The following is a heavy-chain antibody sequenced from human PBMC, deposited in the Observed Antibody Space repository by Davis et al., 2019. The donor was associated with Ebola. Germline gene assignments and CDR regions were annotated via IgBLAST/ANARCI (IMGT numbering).Heavy chain of an antibody. D-gene: IGHD6-13*01. CDR3: AILAAAGTGY. CDR2: INHSGST. Sequence: PSETLSLTCAVYGGSFSGYYWSWIRQPPGKGLEWIGEINHSGSTNYNPSLKSRVTISVDTSKNQFSLKLSSVTAADTAVYYCAILAAAGTGYWGQGTLVTVSS. V-gene: IGHV4-34*01. CDR1: GGSFSGYY. J-gene: IGHJ4*02.